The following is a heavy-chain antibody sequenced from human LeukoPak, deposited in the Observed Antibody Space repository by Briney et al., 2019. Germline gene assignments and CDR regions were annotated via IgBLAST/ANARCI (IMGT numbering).Heavy chain of an antibody. V-gene: IGHV1-2*02. D-gene: IGHD5-12*01. CDR1: GYTFTGYY. Sequence: ASVKVSCKASGYTFTGYYMHWVRQAPGQGLEWMGWINPNSGGTNYAQKFQGRVTMTRDTSISPAYMELSRLRSDDTAVYYCARDHTGYAKSPDYWGQGTLVTVSS. J-gene: IGHJ4*02. CDR3: ARDHTGYAKSPDY. CDR2: INPNSGGT.